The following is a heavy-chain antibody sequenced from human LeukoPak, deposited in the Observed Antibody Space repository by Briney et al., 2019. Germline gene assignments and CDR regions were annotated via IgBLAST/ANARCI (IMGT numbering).Heavy chain of an antibody. CDR3: ARTLTTTYS. J-gene: IGHJ4*02. D-gene: IGHD4-17*01. Sequence: PGGSLRLSCAASGFTCSSHEMNWVRQAPGKGLEWLSYISNSGGDINYADSVKGRFTISRDNAKNSLYLQMNSLRVEDTAVYYCARTLTTTYSWGQGTLVTVSS. CDR1: GFTCSSHE. CDR2: ISNSGGDI. V-gene: IGHV3-48*03.